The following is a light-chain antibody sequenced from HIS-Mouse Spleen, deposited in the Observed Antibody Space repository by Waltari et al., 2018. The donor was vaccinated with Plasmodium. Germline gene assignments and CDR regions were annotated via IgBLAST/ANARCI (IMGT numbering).Light chain of an antibody. CDR3: QKYNNWSFT. CDR1: QSVSSN. V-gene: IGKV3-15*01. J-gene: IGKJ3*01. CDR2: GAP. Sequence: EIVMTQSPATLSVSPGDGATLSCRAIQSVSSNLAWYQQKHGQATRLLIYGAPTRATGIPARFSGSGSGTEFTLTISSLQSEDFAVYYCQKYNNWSFTFGPATKVDIK.